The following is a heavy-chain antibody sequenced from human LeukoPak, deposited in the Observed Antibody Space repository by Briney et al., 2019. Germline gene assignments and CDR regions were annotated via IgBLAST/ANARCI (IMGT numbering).Heavy chain of an antibody. CDR3: AKRVNIVGATAPFDY. Sequence: GGSLRLSCAASGFTFSSYSMNWVRQAPGKGLEWVSSISSSSSYIYYADSVKGRFTISRDNSKNTLYLQMNSLRAEDTAVYYCAKRVNIVGATAPFDYWGQGTLVTVSS. CDR2: ISSSSSYI. J-gene: IGHJ4*02. D-gene: IGHD1-26*01. CDR1: GFTFSSYS. V-gene: IGHV3-21*04.